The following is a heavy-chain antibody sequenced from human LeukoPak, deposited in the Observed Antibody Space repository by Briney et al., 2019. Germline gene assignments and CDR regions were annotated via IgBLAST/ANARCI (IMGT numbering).Heavy chain of an antibody. CDR3: ASTTYYYGSGSYYNPFYFDY. CDR2: IIPIFGTA. Sequence: SVKVSCKASGGTFISYAISWVRQAPGQGLEWMGGIIPIFGTANYAQKFQGRVTITVDESTSTAYMELSSLRSEDTAVYYCASTTYYYGSGSYYNPFYFDYWGQGTLVTVSS. J-gene: IGHJ4*02. V-gene: IGHV1-69*13. D-gene: IGHD3-10*01. CDR1: GGTFISYA.